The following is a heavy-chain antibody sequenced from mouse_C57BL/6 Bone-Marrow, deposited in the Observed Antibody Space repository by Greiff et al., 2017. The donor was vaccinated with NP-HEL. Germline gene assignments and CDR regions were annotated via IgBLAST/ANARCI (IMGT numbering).Heavy chain of an antibody. V-gene: IGHV14-3*01. Sequence: VQLQQSVAELVRPGASVKLSCTASGFNIKNTYMHWVKQRPEQGLEWIGRIDPANGNTKYAPKFQGKATITADTSSNTAFLQLSSLTSEDTAIYYCASLRYYYGSSYRNYWYFDVWGTGTTVTVSS. D-gene: IGHD1-1*01. CDR1: GFNIKNTY. CDR3: ASLRYYYGSSYRNYWYFDV. CDR2: IDPANGNT. J-gene: IGHJ1*03.